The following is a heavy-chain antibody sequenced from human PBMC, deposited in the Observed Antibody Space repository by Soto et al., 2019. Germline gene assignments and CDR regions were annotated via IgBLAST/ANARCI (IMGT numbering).Heavy chain of an antibody. D-gene: IGHD3-16*01. V-gene: IGHV4-31*03. CDR2: IYYSGST. CDR1: GGSISIGGYY. Sequence: SETLSLTCTVSGGSISIGGYYWSWIRQHPGKGLEWIGYIYYSGSTYYNPSLKSRVTISVDTSKNQFSLKLSSVTAADTAVYYCARDHVSIAQAHYYYGMDVWGQGTTVTVSS. J-gene: IGHJ6*02. CDR3: ARDHVSIAQAHYYYGMDV.